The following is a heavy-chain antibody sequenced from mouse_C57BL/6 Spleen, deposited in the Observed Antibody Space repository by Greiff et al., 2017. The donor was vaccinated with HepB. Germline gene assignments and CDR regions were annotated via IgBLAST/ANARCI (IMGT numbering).Heavy chain of an antibody. Sequence: QVQLQHSGAELARPGASVKLSCKASGYTFTSYGISWVKQRTGQGLEWIGEIYPRSGNTYYNEKFKGKATLTADKSSSTAYMELRSLTSEDSAVYFCARGFIGHYYGSREYFDVWGTGTTVTVSS. CDR1: GYTFTSYG. J-gene: IGHJ1*03. CDR2: IYPRSGNT. D-gene: IGHD1-1*01. CDR3: ARGFIGHYYGSREYFDV. V-gene: IGHV1-81*01.